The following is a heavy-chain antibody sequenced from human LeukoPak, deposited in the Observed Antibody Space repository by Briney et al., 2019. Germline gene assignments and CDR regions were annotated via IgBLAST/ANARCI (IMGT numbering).Heavy chain of an antibody. D-gene: IGHD2-8*01. CDR3: ARGMVYARYYSYDYMDV. Sequence: SQTLSLTCAISGDSVSSNSAAWNWNTQSPSRGLEWQGRKYYRSKWYNAYAVSVNSRITITPDTSKNQLSLQLNSVTPEGTAVYYCARGMVYARYYSYDYMDVWGKGTTVTVSS. CDR1: GDSVSSNSAA. V-gene: IGHV6-1*01. CDR2: KYYRSKWYN. J-gene: IGHJ6*03.